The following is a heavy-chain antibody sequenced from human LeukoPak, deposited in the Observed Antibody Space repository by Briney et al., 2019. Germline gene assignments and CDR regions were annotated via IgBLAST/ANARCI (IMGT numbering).Heavy chain of an antibody. CDR1: GFTFSSDE. V-gene: IGHV3-48*03. CDR2: ISIGGSTT. Sequence: GGSLRLSCLAPGFTFSSDEMNWVRQAPGKGLEWVSYISIGGSTTYYADSVKGRFTISRDDAKNSLYLQMNSLRAEDTATYYCAKDGTTETTNYFYAMDGWGQGTTVTVSS. CDR3: AKDGTTETTNYFYAMDG. D-gene: IGHD4-17*01. J-gene: IGHJ6*02.